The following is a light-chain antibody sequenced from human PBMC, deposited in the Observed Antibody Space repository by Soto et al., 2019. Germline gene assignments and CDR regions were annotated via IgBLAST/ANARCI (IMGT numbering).Light chain of an antibody. CDR2: EVN. Sequence: QSALTQPASVSGSPGQSITISCTGTSSDIGTYNLVSWYQQHPGKAPKLIIYEVNKRPSGVSNRFSGSKSGNTASLTISGLQAEDEADYHCCSHAVSDTFEWVFGGGTQLTVL. CDR3: CSHAVSDTFEWV. CDR1: SSDIGTYNL. J-gene: IGLJ7*01. V-gene: IGLV2-23*02.